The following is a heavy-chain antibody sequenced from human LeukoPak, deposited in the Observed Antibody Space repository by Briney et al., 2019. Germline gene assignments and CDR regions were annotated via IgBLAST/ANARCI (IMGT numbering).Heavy chain of an antibody. CDR1: GYTFTSYA. V-gene: IGHV1-3*01. CDR3: AGEVTYYDFWSGYYTEYYFDY. J-gene: IGHJ4*02. Sequence: ASVKVSCKASGYTFTSYAMHWVRQAPGQRREWMGWINAGNGNTKYSQKFQGRVTITRDTSASTAYMELSSLRSEDTAVYYCAGEVTYYDFWSGYYTEYYFDYWGQGTLVTVSS. CDR2: INAGNGNT. D-gene: IGHD3-3*01.